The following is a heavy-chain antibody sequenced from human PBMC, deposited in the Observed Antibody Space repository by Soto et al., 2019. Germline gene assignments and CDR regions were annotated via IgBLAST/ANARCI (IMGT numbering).Heavy chain of an antibody. Sequence: QLQLQESGPGLVKPSETLSLTCTVSGGSISRSSYYWGWIRQPPGKGLEWIGSIYYSGSTYYNPSLXRXAXLXIDTSKNQFTLKLTSVTTADTAVYYCATLWFGEGDYWGQGTLVTVSS. V-gene: IGHV4-39*01. J-gene: IGHJ4*02. CDR1: GGSISRSSYY. CDR2: IYYSGST. CDR3: ATLWFGEGDY. D-gene: IGHD3-10*01.